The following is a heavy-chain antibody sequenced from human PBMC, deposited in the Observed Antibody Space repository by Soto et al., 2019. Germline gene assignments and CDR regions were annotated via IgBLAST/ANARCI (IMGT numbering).Heavy chain of an antibody. CDR2: IYWDDDK. CDR1: GFSLSTSGVG. Sequence: QITLKESGPTLVKPTQTLTLTCTFSGFSLSTSGVGVGWIRQPPGKALEWLALIYWDDDKRYSPSLKSRLTTTKDTSKNQVVLTMTNMDPVDTATYYCAHSIRYFDWLHRYFDYWGQGTLVTVSS. CDR3: AHSIRYFDWLHRYFDY. J-gene: IGHJ4*02. V-gene: IGHV2-5*02. D-gene: IGHD3-9*01.